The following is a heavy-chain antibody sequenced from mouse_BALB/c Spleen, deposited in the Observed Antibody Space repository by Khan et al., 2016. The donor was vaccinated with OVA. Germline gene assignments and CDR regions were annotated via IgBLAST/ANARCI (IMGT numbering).Heavy chain of an antibody. CDR3: ARNDGRDIDY. V-gene: IGHV1-20*02. J-gene: IGHJ2*01. Sequence: VQLMESGPALVKPGASVKISCKASGYSFTGYFMNWVLPSHGKSLEWIGRINPPFGETLYTQKFRDKSTFTVDESSSTAHMELPSLASEDSAGYYCARNDGRDIDYGGQGTTRTVSS. CDR1: GYSFTGYF. CDR2: INPPFGET. D-gene: IGHD1-1*01.